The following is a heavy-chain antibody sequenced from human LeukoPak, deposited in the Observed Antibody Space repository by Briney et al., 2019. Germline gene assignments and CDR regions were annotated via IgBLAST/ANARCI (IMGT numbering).Heavy chain of an antibody. V-gene: IGHV3-9*01. Sequence: GRSLRLSCAVSGFTFDDYAMHWVRQVPGKGLEWVAGISWNSDTRGYVDSVKGRFTIFRDNAKNTLYLQMNSLRAEDTAVYYCAREVRSALWGQGTMVTVSS. CDR3: AREVRSAL. D-gene: IGHD2-15*01. CDR1: GFTFDDYA. J-gene: IGHJ3*01. CDR2: ISWNSDTR.